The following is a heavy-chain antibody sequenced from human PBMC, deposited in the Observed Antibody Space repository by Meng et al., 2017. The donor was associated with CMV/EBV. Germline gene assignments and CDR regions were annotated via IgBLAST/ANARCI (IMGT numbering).Heavy chain of an antibody. CDR2: MNPNSGNT. CDR3: ARVSRVCSSTSCYIRYYFDY. CDR1: GYTFIDFH. Sequence: ASVKVSCKPSGYTFIDFHMHWVRQAPGQGLEWMGWMNPNSGNTGYAQKFQGRVTMTRNTSISTAYMELSSLRSEDTAVYYCARVSRVCSSTSCYIRYYFDYWGQGTLVTVSS. J-gene: IGHJ4*02. D-gene: IGHD2-2*02. V-gene: IGHV1-8*02.